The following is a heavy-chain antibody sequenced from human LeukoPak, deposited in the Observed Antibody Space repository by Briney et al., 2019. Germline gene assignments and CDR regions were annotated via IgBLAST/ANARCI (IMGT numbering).Heavy chain of an antibody. Sequence: GGSLRLSCAASGFTFSDYNMRWIRQAPGKGLEWVSSISRSGSTKYYADSVKGRFTISRDNAKNSLYLQMNSLRAEDTAVYYCARLFLYAVTGTGRIDWYFDLWGRGTLVTVSS. CDR2: ISRSGSTK. CDR1: GFTFSDYN. J-gene: IGHJ2*01. V-gene: IGHV3-11*04. D-gene: IGHD6-19*01. CDR3: ARLFLYAVTGTGRIDWYFDL.